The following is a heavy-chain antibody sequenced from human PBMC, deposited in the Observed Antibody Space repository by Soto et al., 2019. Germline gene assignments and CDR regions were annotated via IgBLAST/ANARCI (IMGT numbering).Heavy chain of an antibody. V-gene: IGHV4-59*01. CDR3: ARDRQHTYGNCFDP. Sequence: SETLSLTCTVSGGSISTYYWSWIRQPPGKGLEWIGYVYNRGNTKYDPSLKSRVTIWEDMSKNQVSLRLSSVTAADTAVYYCARDRQHTYGNCFDPWGQGTLVTVSS. J-gene: IGHJ5*02. CDR2: VYNRGNT. CDR1: GGSISTYY. D-gene: IGHD4-17*01.